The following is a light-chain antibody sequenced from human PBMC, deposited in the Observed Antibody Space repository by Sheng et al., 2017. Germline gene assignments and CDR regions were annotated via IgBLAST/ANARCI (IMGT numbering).Light chain of an antibody. Sequence: DIQLTQSPSTLSASVGDRVTFTCRASQNVSSWVAWFQQRPGQAPKLLIYKASTLESGVPSRFSGSGSGTEFTLTISSLQPDDFATYYCQQYQVLGTFGQGTKVEI. J-gene: IGKJ1*01. CDR1: QNVSSW. V-gene: IGKV1-5*03. CDR3: QQYQVLGT. CDR2: KAS.